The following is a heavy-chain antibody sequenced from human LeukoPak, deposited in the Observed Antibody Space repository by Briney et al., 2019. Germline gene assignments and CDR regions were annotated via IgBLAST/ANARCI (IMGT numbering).Heavy chain of an antibody. V-gene: IGHV4-59*01. J-gene: IGHJ4*02. CDR2: VYYGGNT. Sequence: PGTLSLTCTVPGGSISSYFWSWIRQPPGGGLEYIGYVYYGGNTDYNPSLKRRVTISVDTYKNQCSLWLNYVTAADTAVYYCARGYCSTTTCDYLDHWGEGTLVTVSS. D-gene: IGHD2-2*01. CDR3: ARGYCSTTTCDYLDH. CDR1: GGSISSYF.